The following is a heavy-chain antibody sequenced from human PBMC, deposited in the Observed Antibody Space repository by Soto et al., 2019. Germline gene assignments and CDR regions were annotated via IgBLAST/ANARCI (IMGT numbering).Heavy chain of an antibody. D-gene: IGHD3-3*01. J-gene: IGHJ3*02. V-gene: IGHV1-46*01. CDR1: GYTVTTHY. CDR3: ARGGEVGVAGSAAFDM. CDR2: INPGSGAA. Sequence: QVQLVQSGAEVKKPGASVKISCTASGYTVTTHYMHWVRQAPGRGLEWMGAINPGSGAAKYTQTFQARVNMTRDTSTNTVYMEMSALRSEDTAVFYCARGGEVGVAGSAAFDMWGQGTMVPVSS.